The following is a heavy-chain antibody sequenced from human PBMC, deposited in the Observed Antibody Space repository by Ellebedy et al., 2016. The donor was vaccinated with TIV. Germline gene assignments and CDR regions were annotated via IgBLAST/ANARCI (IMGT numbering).Heavy chain of an antibody. J-gene: IGHJ3*02. CDR3: AREFRRREGELLWFGDGSKDAFDI. Sequence: PGGSLRLSCAASGFTFSRNWMSWVRQAPGKGLEWVANINQDGSAKYYVDSVKGRFTISRDNAKNTLYLQMNSLRAEDTAVYYCAREFRRREGELLWFGDGSKDAFDIWGQGTMVTVSS. CDR2: INQDGSAK. V-gene: IGHV3-7*01. D-gene: IGHD3-10*01. CDR1: GFTFSRNW.